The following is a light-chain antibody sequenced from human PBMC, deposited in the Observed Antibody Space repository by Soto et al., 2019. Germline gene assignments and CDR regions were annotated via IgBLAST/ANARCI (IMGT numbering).Light chain of an antibody. CDR3: QVWDRTTDQYV. J-gene: IGLJ1*01. V-gene: IGLV3-21*02. CDR1: SIGSEG. Sequence: SYVVTQPPSVSVAPGQTATITCGANSIGSEGVHWYQQRPGQAPVLVVYAENDRPSGIPERFSGSNSGNTATLTISRVEAGDEADYYCQVWDRTTDQYVFGSGTQLTVL. CDR2: AEN.